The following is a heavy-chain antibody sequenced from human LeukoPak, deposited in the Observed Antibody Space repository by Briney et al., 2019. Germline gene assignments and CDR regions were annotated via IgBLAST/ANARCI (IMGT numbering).Heavy chain of an antibody. CDR3: ARGSGSYCLLAY. D-gene: IGHD1-26*01. V-gene: IGHV4-30-2*01. CDR2: IYHSGST. Sequence: PSQTLSLTCAVSDGSISSGGYSWSWIRQPPGKGLEWIGYIYHSGSTYYNPSLKSRVTISVDRSKNQFSLKLSSVTAADTAVYYCARGSGSYCLLAYWGQGTLVTVSS. J-gene: IGHJ4*02. CDR1: DGSISSGGYS.